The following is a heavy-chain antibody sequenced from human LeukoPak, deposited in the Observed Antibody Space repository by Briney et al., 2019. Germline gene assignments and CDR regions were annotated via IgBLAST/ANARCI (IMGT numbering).Heavy chain of an antibody. V-gene: IGHV3-48*01. Sequence: PGGSLRLSCAASGFTFSSYSMNWVRQAPGKGLEWVSYISSSSSTIYYADSVKGRFTISRDNAKNSLYLQMNSLRAEDTAVYYCARDRPSDYGSGSPDYWGQGTLVTVSS. CDR2: ISSSSSTI. CDR3: ARDRPSDYGSGSPDY. D-gene: IGHD3-10*01. J-gene: IGHJ4*02. CDR1: GFTFSSYS.